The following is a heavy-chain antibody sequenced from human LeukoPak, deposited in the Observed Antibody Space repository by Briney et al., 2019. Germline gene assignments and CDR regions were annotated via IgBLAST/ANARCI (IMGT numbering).Heavy chain of an antibody. V-gene: IGHV4-4*09. CDR2: IHASGAT. D-gene: IGHD6-6*01. CDR1: GGSISTYY. J-gene: IGHJ4*02. CDR3: ARHDAGIAARPFDN. Sequence: SETLSLTCTVSGGSISTYYWSWIRRPPGKGLEWIAYIHASGATNYNPSLKSRITISVDTSKNQFSLKLSSVTAADTAVYYCARHDAGIAARPFDNWGQGTLVTVSS.